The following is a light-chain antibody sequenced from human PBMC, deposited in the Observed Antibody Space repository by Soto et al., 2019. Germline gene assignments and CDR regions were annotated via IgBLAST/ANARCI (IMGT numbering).Light chain of an antibody. CDR3: QQYGSSPRGT. V-gene: IGKV3-20*01. CDR1: QSVSSSY. Sequence: EIVLTQPPGTLSLSPGERATLSCRASQSVSSSYLAWYQQKPGQAPRLLIYGASSRATGIPDRFSGSGSGTDFTLTISRLEPEDFAVYYCQQYGSSPRGTFGGGTKVEIK. CDR2: GAS. J-gene: IGKJ4*01.